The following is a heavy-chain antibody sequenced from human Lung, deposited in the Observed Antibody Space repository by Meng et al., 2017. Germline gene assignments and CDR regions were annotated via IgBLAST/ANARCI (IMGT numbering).Heavy chain of an antibody. D-gene: IGHD6-13*01. CDR3: ARDEDISAAGKLFGDY. Sequence: VGPVVSGAGVEKPGASGKVSCKASEYTFPDYWLHWVRRAPGQGLEWMGRINPKSGDTHYAQRFQGRVTMTGDTSISTAYMELSGLRSDDTAMYYCARDEDISAAGKLFGDYWGQGTLVTVSS. CDR2: INPKSGDT. J-gene: IGHJ4*02. V-gene: IGHV1-2*06. CDR1: EYTFPDYW.